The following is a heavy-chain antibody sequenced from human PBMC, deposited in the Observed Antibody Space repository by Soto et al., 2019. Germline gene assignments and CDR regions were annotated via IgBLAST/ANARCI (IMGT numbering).Heavy chain of an antibody. Sequence: PGGSLRLSCAASGFTFSSYATSWVRQAPGKGLEWVSAISGSGGSTYYADSVKGRFTISRDNSKNTLYLQMNSLRAEDTAVYYCAKGAYYYDSSGYFQFDYWGQGTLVTVSS. CDR2: ISGSGGST. J-gene: IGHJ4*02. CDR1: GFTFSSYA. D-gene: IGHD3-22*01. CDR3: AKGAYYYDSSGYFQFDY. V-gene: IGHV3-23*01.